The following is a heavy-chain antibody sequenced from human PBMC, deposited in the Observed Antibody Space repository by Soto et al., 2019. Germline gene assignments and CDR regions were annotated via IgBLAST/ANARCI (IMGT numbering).Heavy chain of an antibody. J-gene: IGHJ3*02. CDR1: GFTFNNYD. CDR3: ARDYDRAFDI. Sequence: QVQLVESGGGVVQPGKSLRLSCAASGFTFNNYDIHWVRQAPGKGLEWVAFIWYDGSNKYYADSVKGRFTISRDNSKNTLYLQMNRLRAEDTAVYYCARDYDRAFDIWGQGTMVTVSS. CDR2: IWYDGSNK. D-gene: IGHD3-22*01. V-gene: IGHV3-33*01.